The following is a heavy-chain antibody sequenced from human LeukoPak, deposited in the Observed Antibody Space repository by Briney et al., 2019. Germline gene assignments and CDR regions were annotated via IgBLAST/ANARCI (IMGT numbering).Heavy chain of an antibody. J-gene: IGHJ4*02. D-gene: IGHD2-2*01. V-gene: IGHV1-18*01. CDR1: GYTFTNYG. Sequence: ASVKVSCKASGYTFTNYGISWVRQAPGQGLEWMGWISAYNGYTDYAQKFQFRVTMTTDTSTSTAYMELRSLRSDDTAVYYCARSGHCNGAGCYAEGIDYWGQGTLVTVSS. CDR3: ARSGHCNGAGCYAEGIDY. CDR2: ISAYNGYT.